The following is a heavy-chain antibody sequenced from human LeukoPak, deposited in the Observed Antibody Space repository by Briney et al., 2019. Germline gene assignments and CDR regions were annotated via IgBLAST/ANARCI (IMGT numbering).Heavy chain of an antibody. J-gene: IGHJ4*02. Sequence: ASVKVSCKASGYTFTSYGISWVRQAPGQGLEWMGWISAYNGNTNYAQKFQGRVTITADKSTSTAYMELSSLRSEDTAVYYCARDTYYYDSSGSSVDYWGQGTLVTVSS. D-gene: IGHD3-22*01. CDR1: GYTFTSYG. V-gene: IGHV1-18*01. CDR2: ISAYNGNT. CDR3: ARDTYYYDSSGSSVDY.